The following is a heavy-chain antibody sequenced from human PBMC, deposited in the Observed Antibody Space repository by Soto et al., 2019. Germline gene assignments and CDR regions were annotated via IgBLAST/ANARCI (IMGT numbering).Heavy chain of an antibody. CDR1: GFTFSNYN. CDR2: ITSAGSYI. V-gene: IGHV3-21*01. Sequence: LVESGGGLVKPGGSLRLSCAASGFTFSNYNMNWVRQPPGKGLEWVSSITSAGSYIYYAESLKGRVTISRDNAKNSLFLQMNSLRAEDTALYFCARGILGGVRIDYGMDVWGQGTTVTVSS. J-gene: IGHJ6*02. D-gene: IGHD2-8*02. CDR3: ARGILGGVRIDYGMDV.